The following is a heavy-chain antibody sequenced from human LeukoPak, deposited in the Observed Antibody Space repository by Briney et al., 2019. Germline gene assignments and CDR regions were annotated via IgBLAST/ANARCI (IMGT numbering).Heavy chain of an antibody. CDR2: ISGSGGST. CDR3: AKDSGDSPEYFQH. Sequence: PGGSLRLSCAASGFTFSSYAMGWVRQAPGKVMEWVSAISGSGGSTYYADSVKGRFTISRDNSKNTLYLQMNSLRAEDTAVYYCAKDSGDSPEYFQHWGQGTLVTVSS. D-gene: IGHD4-17*01. V-gene: IGHV3-23*01. CDR1: GFTFSSYA. J-gene: IGHJ1*01.